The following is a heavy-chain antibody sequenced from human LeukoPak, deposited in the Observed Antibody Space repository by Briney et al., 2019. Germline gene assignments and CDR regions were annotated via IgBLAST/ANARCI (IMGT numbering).Heavy chain of an antibody. D-gene: IGHD1-14*01. CDR3: ARVGIGHAFDI. CDR2: IKQDGSEK. J-gene: IGHJ3*02. CDR1: EFTFSSYW. Sequence: SGESLRLSCAASEFTFSSYWMSWVRQAPGKGLEWVANIKQDGSEKYYVDSVKGRFTISRDNAKNSLYLQMNSLRAEDTAVYYCARVGIGHAFDIWGQGTMVTVSS. V-gene: IGHV3-7*01.